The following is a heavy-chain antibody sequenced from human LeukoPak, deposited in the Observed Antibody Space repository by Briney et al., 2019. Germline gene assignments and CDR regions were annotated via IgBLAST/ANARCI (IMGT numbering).Heavy chain of an antibody. CDR1: GYTLTELS. Sequence: ASVKVSCKVSGYTLTELSLHWVRQAPGQGLEWMGWINPNSGGTNYAQKFQGRVTMTRDTSISIAYMELSRLRSDDTAVYYCARAGKLMMTMVRGALASKKGFDIWGQGTMVTVSS. D-gene: IGHD3-10*01. J-gene: IGHJ3*02. CDR3: ARAGKLMMTMVRGALASKKGFDI. CDR2: INPNSGGT. V-gene: IGHV1-2*02.